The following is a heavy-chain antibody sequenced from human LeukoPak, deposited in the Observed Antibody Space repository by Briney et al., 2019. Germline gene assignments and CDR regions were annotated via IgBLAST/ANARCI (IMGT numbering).Heavy chain of an antibody. CDR3: ARGPPPDFDY. V-gene: IGHV4-59*12. CDR1: GGSMSGSY. CDR2: IYYSGYT. J-gene: IGHJ4*02. Sequence: PSEALSLTCNVSGGSMSGSYWSWIRQSPGEGLEWIGYIYYSGYTNYNPSLKSRVTISVDTSKNQFSLKLSSVTAADTAVYYCARGPPPDFDYWGRGTLVTVSS.